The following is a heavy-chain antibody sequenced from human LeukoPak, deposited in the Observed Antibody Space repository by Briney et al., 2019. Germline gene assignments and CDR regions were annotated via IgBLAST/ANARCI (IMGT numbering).Heavy chain of an antibody. CDR1: GFTFSSYW. CDR3: ARDEAIWYYYYGMDV. V-gene: IGHV3-74*01. D-gene: IGHD2-2*01. Sequence: GGSLRLSCVASGFTFSSYWMHWVRQDPRKGLVWVSRINGDGRNINYADSVRGRFTISRDNAKNTLYLQMNTLRVEDTAVYYCARDEAIWYYYYGMDVWGQGTTVTVSS. CDR2: INGDGRNI. J-gene: IGHJ6*02.